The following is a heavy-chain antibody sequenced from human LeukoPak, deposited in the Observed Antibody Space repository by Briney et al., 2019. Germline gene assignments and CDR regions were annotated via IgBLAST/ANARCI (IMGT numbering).Heavy chain of an antibody. D-gene: IGHD3-10*01. CDR3: ARALWFGKLDY. V-gene: IGHV4-38-2*02. CDR2: IYHSGST. CDR1: GYSISSGYY. Sequence: SETLSLTCTVSGYSISSGYYWGWIRQPPGKGLEWIGSIYHSGSTYYNPSLKSRVTISVDTSKNQFSLKLSSVTAADTAVYYCARALWFGKLDYWGQGTLVTVSS. J-gene: IGHJ4*02.